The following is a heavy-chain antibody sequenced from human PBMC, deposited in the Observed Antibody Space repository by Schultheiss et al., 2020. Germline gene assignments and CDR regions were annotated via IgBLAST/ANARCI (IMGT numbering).Heavy chain of an antibody. CDR2: INHSGST. CDR3: ARGQMVRGEIVSANWFDP. D-gene: IGHD3-10*01. J-gene: IGHJ5*02. Sequence: SETLSLTCAVYGGSFSGYYWSWIRQPPGKVLEWIGEINHSGSTNYNPSLKSRVTISVDTSKNQFSLKLSSVTAADTAVYYCARGQMVRGEIVSANWFDPWGQGTLVNVSS. V-gene: IGHV4-34*01. CDR1: GGSFSGYY.